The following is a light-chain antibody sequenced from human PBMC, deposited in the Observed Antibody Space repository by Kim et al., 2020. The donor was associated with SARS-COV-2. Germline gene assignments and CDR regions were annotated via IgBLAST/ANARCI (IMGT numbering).Light chain of an antibody. J-gene: IGKJ4*01. Sequence: EIVLTQSPGTLSLSPGERATLSCRASQSVNSNYLAWYQQKPGQAPRLLIYAASNRDTGIPDRFSGSGSGTDFTLTISRLEPEDFAVYSCQHYGNSLALTFGGGTKVDIK. CDR3: QHYGNSLALT. CDR1: QSVNSNY. V-gene: IGKV3-20*01. CDR2: AAS.